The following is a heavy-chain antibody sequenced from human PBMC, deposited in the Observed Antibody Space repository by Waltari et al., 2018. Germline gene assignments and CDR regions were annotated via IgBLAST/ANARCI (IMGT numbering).Heavy chain of an antibody. V-gene: IGHV1-69*10. CDR2: ISPILGIA. D-gene: IGHD5-18*01. CDR1: GGTFSSYA. CDR3: ARAGLYSYGYDYYYYMDV. J-gene: IGHJ6*03. Sequence: QVQLVQSGAEVKKPGSSVKVSCKASGGTFSSYAISWVRQAPGQGLEWMGGISPILGIANYAQKFQGRVTITADKSTSTAYMELSSLRSEDTAVYYCARAGLYSYGYDYYYYMDVWGKGTTVTVSS.